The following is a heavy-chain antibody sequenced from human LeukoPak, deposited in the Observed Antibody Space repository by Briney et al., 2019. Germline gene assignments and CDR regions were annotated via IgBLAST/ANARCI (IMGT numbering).Heavy chain of an antibody. CDR1: GFTFSSYA. D-gene: IGHD3-22*01. Sequence: GGSLRLSCAASGFTFSSYAMSWVRQAPGKGLEWVSAISGSGGSTYYADSVKGRFTISRDNSKNTLYLQMNSLRAEDTAVYYCAKESGDYDSSGYGAFDIWGQGTMVTVSS. CDR2: ISGSGGST. CDR3: AKESGDYDSSGYGAFDI. V-gene: IGHV3-23*01. J-gene: IGHJ3*02.